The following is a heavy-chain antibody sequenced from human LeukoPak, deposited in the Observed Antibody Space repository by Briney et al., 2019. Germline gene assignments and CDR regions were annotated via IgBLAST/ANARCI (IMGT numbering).Heavy chain of an antibody. CDR2: IYYSGST. V-gene: IGHV4-59*01. J-gene: IGHJ3*02. CDR1: GGSTSSYY. Sequence: SETLSLTCTVSGGSTSSYYWSWIRQPPGKGLEWIGYIYYSGSTNYNPSLKSRVTISLDTSKNQFSLKLRSVTAADTAVYYCSREMWRWDLSGAFDIWGQGTMVTVSS. CDR3: SREMWRWDLSGAFDI. D-gene: IGHD1-26*01.